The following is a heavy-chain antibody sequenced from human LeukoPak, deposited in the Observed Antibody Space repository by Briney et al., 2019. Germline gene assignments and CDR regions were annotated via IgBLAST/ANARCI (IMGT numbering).Heavy chain of an antibody. Sequence: GGSLRLSCAASGFTFSSYGMHWVRQAPGKGLEWVAVIWYDGSNKYYADPVKGRFAISRDNSKNTLYLQMNSLRAEDTAVYYCARAAMVRGADAFDIWGQGTMVTVSS. V-gene: IGHV3-33*01. CDR2: IWYDGSNK. J-gene: IGHJ3*02. CDR1: GFTFSSYG. D-gene: IGHD3-10*01. CDR3: ARAAMVRGADAFDI.